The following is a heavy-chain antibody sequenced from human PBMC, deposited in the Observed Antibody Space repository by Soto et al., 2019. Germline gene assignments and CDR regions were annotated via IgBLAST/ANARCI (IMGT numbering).Heavy chain of an antibody. CDR2: IYYSGST. D-gene: IGHD3-22*01. J-gene: IGHJ4*02. CDR1: GGSVSSGSYY. CDR3: ARIYDSSGYQIDY. Sequence: SETLSLTCTVSGGSVSSGSYYWSWIRQPPGKGLEWIGYIYYSGSTNYNPSLKSRVTISVDTSKNQFSLKLSSVTAADTAVYYCARIYDSSGYQIDYWGQGTLVTVSA. V-gene: IGHV4-61*01.